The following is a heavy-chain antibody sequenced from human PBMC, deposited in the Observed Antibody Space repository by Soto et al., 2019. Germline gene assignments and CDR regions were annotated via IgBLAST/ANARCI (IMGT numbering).Heavy chain of an antibody. J-gene: IGHJ6*03. V-gene: IGHV3-33*01. Sequence: GGSLRLSCAASGFTFSSYGMHWVRQAPGKGLEWVAVIWYDGSNKYYADSVKGRFTISRDNSKNTLYLQMNSLRAEDTAVYYCARDGVDHYYYYMDVWGKGTTVTVSS. CDR2: IWYDGSNK. D-gene: IGHD3-3*01. CDR3: ARDGVDHYYYYMDV. CDR1: GFTFSSYG.